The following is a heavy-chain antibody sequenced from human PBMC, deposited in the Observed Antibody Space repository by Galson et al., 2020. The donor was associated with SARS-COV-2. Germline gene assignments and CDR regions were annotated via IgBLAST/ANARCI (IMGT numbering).Heavy chain of an antibody. CDR1: GYSISSDFY. Sequence: SETLSLTCAVSGYSISSDFYWGWIRQPPGKGLEWIGNIYHSGSTYYNPSLKSRVTISIDKSKNQFSLKLSSVTAADTAVYYCARPSSSGYYSVWYFDLWGRGTRVTVSS. D-gene: IGHD3-22*01. CDR3: ARPSSSGYYSVWYFDL. V-gene: IGHV4-38-2*01. CDR2: IYHSGST. J-gene: IGHJ2*01.